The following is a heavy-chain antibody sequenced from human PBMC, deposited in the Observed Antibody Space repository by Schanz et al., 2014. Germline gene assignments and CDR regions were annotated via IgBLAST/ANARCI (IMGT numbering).Heavy chain of an antibody. CDR3: ARQRSYVYAMDV. CDR1: GFTFSDYY. J-gene: IGHJ6*02. CDR2: ISSVGISK. Sequence: QVQLVESGGGLVKPGGSLRLSCAASGFTFSDYYMSWVRQAPGKGLGWVSYISSVGISKYYADPVKGRFTISRDSAKNSLYLQMNSLRAEDTAVYYCARQRSYVYAMDVWGQGTTVTVSS. V-gene: IGHV3-11*01. D-gene: IGHD3-16*01.